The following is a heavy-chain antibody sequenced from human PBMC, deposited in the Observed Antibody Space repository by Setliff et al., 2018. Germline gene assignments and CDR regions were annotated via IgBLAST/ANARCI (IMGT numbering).Heavy chain of an antibody. CDR1: GYTFINYG. Sequence: ASVKVSCKTSGYTFINYGLSWMRQAPGQGLEWMGWISGYNGNTDYAQNLQGRVTMTIDTSTSTAYMELSNLRSEDTAVYFCARGLSTDTDSWGQGTLVTVSS. D-gene: IGHD4-4*01. CDR2: ISGYNGNT. V-gene: IGHV1-18*01. J-gene: IGHJ4*02. CDR3: ARGLSTDTDS.